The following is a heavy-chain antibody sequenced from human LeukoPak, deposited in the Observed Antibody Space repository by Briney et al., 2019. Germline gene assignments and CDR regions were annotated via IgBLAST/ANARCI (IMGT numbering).Heavy chain of an antibody. Sequence: SETLSLTCAVYGGSFRGYYWNWLRQPPGRGLEGSGENSHRGSTNYNPSLKSRVTISVDTSKSQFSLKLSSVTAADTAVYYCARGAEDYVWGSYPNWFDPWGQGTLVTVSS. CDR3: ARGAEDYVWGSYPNWFDP. D-gene: IGHD3-16*01. CDR2: NSHRGST. J-gene: IGHJ5*02. CDR1: GGSFRGYY. V-gene: IGHV4-34*01.